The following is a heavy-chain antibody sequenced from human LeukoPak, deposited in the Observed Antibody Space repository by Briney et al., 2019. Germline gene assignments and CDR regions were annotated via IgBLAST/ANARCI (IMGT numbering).Heavy chain of an antibody. CDR1: GFTFGSYA. Sequence: GGSLRLSCTASGFTFGSYAMSWVRQAPGKGLEWVSGISHDAENTYYGDSVKGRFTISRDNSKNTVYLQMNSLRAEDTAVYYCGKGGGGGGYYFDHWGQGTLVTVSS. CDR2: ISHDAENT. D-gene: IGHD3-16*01. J-gene: IGHJ4*02. V-gene: IGHV3-23*01. CDR3: GKGGGGGGYYFDH.